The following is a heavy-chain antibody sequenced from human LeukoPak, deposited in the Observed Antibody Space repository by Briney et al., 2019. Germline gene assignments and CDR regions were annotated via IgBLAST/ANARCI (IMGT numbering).Heavy chain of an antibody. CDR3: AGDKTTGGWYEFDY. CDR1: GFTVSSNY. CDR2: ISNDGDT. Sequence: GGSLRLSCAASGFTVSSNYISWVRQGPGKGLECVSVISNDGDTYYADSVKGRFTISRDTSKNTVSLQMNSLRAEDTAVYYCAGDKTTGGWYEFDYWGQGTLVTVSS. D-gene: IGHD6-19*01. J-gene: IGHJ4*02. V-gene: IGHV3-53*01.